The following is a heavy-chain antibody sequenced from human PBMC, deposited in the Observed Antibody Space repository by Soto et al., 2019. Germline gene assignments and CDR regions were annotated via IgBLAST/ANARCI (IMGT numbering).Heavy chain of an antibody. Sequence: QVQLVQSGAEVKKPGSSVKVSCKASGGSFGNSAINWVRQTPGQGLEWLGGFIPVYRTLNYAQKFQGRVTITADESTGTAYMTLSSLASDDTAVYYWATGVILIGYFTVDSWGQGTRVTVSS. CDR3: ATGVILIGYFTVDS. D-gene: IGHD3-9*01. J-gene: IGHJ4*02. V-gene: IGHV1-69*01. CDR1: GGSFGNSA. CDR2: FIPVYRTL.